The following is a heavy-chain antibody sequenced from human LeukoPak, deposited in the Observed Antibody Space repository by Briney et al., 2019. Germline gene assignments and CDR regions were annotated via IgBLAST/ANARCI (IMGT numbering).Heavy chain of an antibody. Sequence: GRSLRLSCAASGFTFSSYGMHWVRQAPGKGLEWVAVIWNDGSQKYFADSVKGRFTTSRDNSKNTLYLQMNSLRAEDTAVYYCARDKGPYYFDQRGQGTLLTVSS. CDR1: GFTFSSYG. CDR3: ARDKGPYYFDQ. J-gene: IGHJ4*02. V-gene: IGHV3-33*01. CDR2: IWNDGSQK.